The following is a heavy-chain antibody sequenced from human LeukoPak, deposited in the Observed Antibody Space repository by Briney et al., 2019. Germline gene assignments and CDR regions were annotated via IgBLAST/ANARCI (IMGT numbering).Heavy chain of an antibody. J-gene: IGHJ3*02. CDR3: VRADYNGGNPGSFDI. CDR1: GASITIGAESYH. Sequence: SATLSLTCTVSGASITIGAESYHWGWIRQPPGKGLEWIGTIYYTGISYYNPSLESRVTSSLDTSKNQFSLALNSVTAADTAVYYCVRADYNGGNPGSFDIWGRGTMVTVSS. D-gene: IGHD2-8*01. V-gene: IGHV4-39*07. CDR2: IYYTGIS.